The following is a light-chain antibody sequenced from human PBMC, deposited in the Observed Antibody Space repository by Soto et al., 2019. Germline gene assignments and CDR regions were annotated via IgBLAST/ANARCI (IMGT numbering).Light chain of an antibody. CDR1: FSDVGGYDY. CDR2: EVT. J-gene: IGLJ1*01. Sequence: QSALTQPASVSGSPGQSIAISCTGTFSDVGGYDYVSWYQQHPDKAPKLMIYEVTKRPSGVSNRFSGSKSGNTASLTISGLQPEDEADYYCSSQTSGSTRVCGSGTKLTVL. V-gene: IGLV2-14*01. CDR3: SSQTSGSTRV.